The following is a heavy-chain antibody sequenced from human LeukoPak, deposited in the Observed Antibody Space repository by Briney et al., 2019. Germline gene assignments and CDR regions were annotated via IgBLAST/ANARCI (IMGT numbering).Heavy chain of an antibody. CDR3: ARLLYGSGSYSNIFDS. D-gene: IGHD3-10*01. CDR2: IYYSGST. CDR1: GGSISSSSYY. J-gene: IGHJ4*02. Sequence: SETLSLTCTVSGGSISSSSYYWGWIRQPPGTGLEWIGSIYYSGSTYYNPSLKSRVTISVDTSKNQFSLKLSSVTAADTAVYYCARLLYGSGSYSNIFDSWGQGTLVTVSS. V-gene: IGHV4-39*01.